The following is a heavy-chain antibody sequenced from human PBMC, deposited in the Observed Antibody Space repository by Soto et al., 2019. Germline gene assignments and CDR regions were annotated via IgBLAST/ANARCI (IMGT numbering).Heavy chain of an antibody. Sequence: GGSLRLSCAPSGFTVSSHYMSWVRQAPGKGLEWVSVINSGGSTYYADSVKGRFTISRDHSRNTLYLQMNSLRVEDTAVYYCAREVFCSSSSCQVRYGMDVWDQGTTVTVSS. V-gene: IGHV3-53*01. CDR1: GFTVSSHY. J-gene: IGHJ6*02. CDR2: INSGGST. CDR3: AREVFCSSSSCQVRYGMDV. D-gene: IGHD2-2*01.